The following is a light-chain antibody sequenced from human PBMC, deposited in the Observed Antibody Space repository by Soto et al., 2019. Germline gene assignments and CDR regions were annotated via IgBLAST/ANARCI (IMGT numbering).Light chain of an antibody. J-gene: IGLJ1*01. Sequence: QSVLTQPPSVSGAPGQRVTISCTGSISNIGAGYDVHWYQQLPGTVPKVLIHGNSNRPSGVPDRFSGSKSGTSASLAITGLQAEDEADYYCQSYDISLSGFHVFGTGTKLTVL. CDR1: ISNIGAGYD. CDR2: GNS. V-gene: IGLV1-40*01. CDR3: QSYDISLSGFHV.